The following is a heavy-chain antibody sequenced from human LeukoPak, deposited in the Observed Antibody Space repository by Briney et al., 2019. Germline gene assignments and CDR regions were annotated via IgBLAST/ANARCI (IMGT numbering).Heavy chain of an antibody. Sequence: SETLSLTCAVYGGSFSNYYWSWIRQPAGKGLEWIGRIYTSGSTNYNPSLKSRVTISVDTSKNQFSLKLSSVTAADTAVYYCARDRVSSGYGFDPWGQGTLVTVSS. J-gene: IGHJ5*02. V-gene: IGHV4-4*07. D-gene: IGHD3-22*01. CDR1: GGSFSNYY. CDR3: ARDRVSSGYGFDP. CDR2: IYTSGST.